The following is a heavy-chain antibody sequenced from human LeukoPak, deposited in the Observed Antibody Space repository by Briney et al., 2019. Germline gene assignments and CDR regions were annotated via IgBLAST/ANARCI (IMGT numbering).Heavy chain of an antibody. CDR1: GGSFSGYY. CDR2: INHSGST. V-gene: IGHV4-34*01. J-gene: IGHJ4*02. CDR3: ARGRGGSIFDY. D-gene: IGHD4-23*01. Sequence: SETLSLTCAVYGGSFSGYYWSWIRQPPGKGLEWIGEINHSGSTNYNPSLKSRVTISVDTSKNQFSLKLSSVTAADTAVYYCARGRGGSIFDYWGQGPLVTVSS.